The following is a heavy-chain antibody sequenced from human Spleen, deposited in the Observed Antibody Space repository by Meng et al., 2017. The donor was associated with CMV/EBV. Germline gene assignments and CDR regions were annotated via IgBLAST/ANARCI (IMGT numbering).Heavy chain of an antibody. Sequence: SETLSLTCSVSGGSISSYYWSWMRQPPGKGLEWIGYIYYSGSTNYNPSLKSRVTISVDTSKSQFSLKLSSVTAADTAVYYCARGGSFWELLASWGQGTLVTVSS. CDR3: ARGGSFWELLAS. V-gene: IGHV4-59*01. D-gene: IGHD1-26*01. J-gene: IGHJ5*02. CDR2: IYYSGST. CDR1: GGSISSYY.